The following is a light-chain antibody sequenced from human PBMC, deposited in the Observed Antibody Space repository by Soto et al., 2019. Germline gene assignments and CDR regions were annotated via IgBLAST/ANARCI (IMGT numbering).Light chain of an antibody. V-gene: IGLV2-14*01. CDR3: SSHTISSALHV. CDR1: ISDFVVYNY. Sequence: QSALTQPASVSGSPGQSITISCTGTISDFVVYNYVSWYQQHPGKAPKIMIYGVSNRPSGVSNRFSGSKSGNTDSLTISGLQDDDEADYYCSSHTISSALHVFGTWTKVTVL. CDR2: GVS. J-gene: IGLJ1*01.